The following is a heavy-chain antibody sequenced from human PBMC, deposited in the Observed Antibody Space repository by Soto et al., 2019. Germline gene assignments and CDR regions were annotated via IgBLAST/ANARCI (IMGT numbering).Heavy chain of an antibody. V-gene: IGHV1-18*01. CDR3: ARDRGEDIVVVPALYGMDV. CDR2: ISAYNGNT. J-gene: IGHJ6*02. CDR1: GYTFTSYG. D-gene: IGHD2-2*01. Sequence: ASVKVSCKASGYTFTSYGISWVRQAPGQGLEWMGWISAYNGNTNYAQKLQGRVTMTTDTSTSTAYMELRSLRPDDTAVYYCARDRGEDIVVVPALYGMDVWGQGTTVTVSS.